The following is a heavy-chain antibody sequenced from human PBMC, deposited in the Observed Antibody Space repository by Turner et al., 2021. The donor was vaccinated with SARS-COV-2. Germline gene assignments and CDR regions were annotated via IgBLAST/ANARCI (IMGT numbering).Heavy chain of an antibody. CDR1: GFTLSSHR. CDR3: ARDHRPVVVPAAKRAGSYYYGMDV. V-gene: IGHV3-21*01. D-gene: IGHD2-2*01. Sequence: EVQLVESGGGLVKPGGSLRVSCAASGFTLSSHRMNWVRQAPGKGLEWVSSMSSISSYIYYADAVKDRFTISRDNAKNSLYLQMNSLRAEDTAVYYCARDHRPVVVPAAKRAGSYYYGMDVWGQGTTVTVSS. CDR2: MSSISSYI. J-gene: IGHJ6*02.